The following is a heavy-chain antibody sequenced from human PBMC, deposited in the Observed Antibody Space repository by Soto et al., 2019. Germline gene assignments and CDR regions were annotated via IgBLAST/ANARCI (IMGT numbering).Heavy chain of an antibody. J-gene: IGHJ6*03. CDR3: ARVRRENYYYYYMDV. CDR2: IYYSGST. V-gene: IGHV4-59*01. Sequence: PSETLSLTCTVSGGSISSYYWSWIRQPPGKGLEWIGYIYYSGSTNYNPSLKSRVTISVDTSKNQFSLKLSSVTAADTAVYYCARVRRENYYYYYMDVWGKGTTVTVSS. CDR1: GGSISSYY.